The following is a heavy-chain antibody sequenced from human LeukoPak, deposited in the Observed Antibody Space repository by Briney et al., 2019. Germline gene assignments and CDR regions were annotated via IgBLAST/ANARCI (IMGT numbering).Heavy chain of an antibody. Sequence: GGSLRLSCAASGFTFDDYAMHWVRQAPGKGLEWVSGISWNSGSIGYADSVKGRFTISRDNAKNSLYLQMNSLRAEDTAVYDCARDSGLGDGFDYWGQGTLVTVSS. CDR1: GFTFDDYA. J-gene: IGHJ4*02. V-gene: IGHV3-9*01. D-gene: IGHD2-21*01. CDR3: ARDSGLGDGFDY. CDR2: ISWNSGSI.